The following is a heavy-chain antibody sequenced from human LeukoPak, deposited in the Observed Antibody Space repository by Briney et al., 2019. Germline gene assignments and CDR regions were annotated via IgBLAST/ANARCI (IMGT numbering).Heavy chain of an antibody. D-gene: IGHD2-15*01. Sequence: GGSLRLSCAASGFTFSSYWIHWVRQAPGKGLVWVSRINSDGSSTSYADSVKGRFTISRDNSKNTLYLQMNSLRAGDTAMYYCARDRGGGHMDVWGKGTTVTISS. V-gene: IGHV3-74*01. J-gene: IGHJ6*03. CDR1: GFTFSSYW. CDR3: ARDRGGGHMDV. CDR2: INSDGSST.